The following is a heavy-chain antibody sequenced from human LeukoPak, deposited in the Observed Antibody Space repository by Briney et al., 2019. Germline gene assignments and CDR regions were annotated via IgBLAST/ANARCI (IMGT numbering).Heavy chain of an antibody. CDR1: GGSISSYY. Sequence: PSETLSLTCTVSGGSISSYYWSWIRQPPGKGLEWIGYIYYSGSTNYNPSLKSRVTISVDTSKNQFSLKLSSVTAADTAVYYCARGLYYDKTGAFDTWGQGTMVTVSS. D-gene: IGHD3-22*01. CDR3: ARGLYYDKTGAFDT. J-gene: IGHJ3*02. V-gene: IGHV4-59*01. CDR2: IYYSGST.